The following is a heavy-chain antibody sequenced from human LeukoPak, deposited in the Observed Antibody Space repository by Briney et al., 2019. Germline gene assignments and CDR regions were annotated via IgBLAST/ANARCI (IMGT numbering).Heavy chain of an antibody. CDR1: GFTLSNAW. V-gene: IGHV3-15*01. CDR2: IKSKTDGGTT. D-gene: IGHD6-6*01. CDR3: TRSYSSSDFFISYYMDV. Sequence: GGSLRLSCAASGFTLSNAWVSWVRQAPGKGLEWVGRIKSKTDGGTTDYAAPVKGRFTISRDDSKNTLYLQMNSLKTEDTAVYYCTRSYSSSDFFISYYMDVWGKGTTVTVSS. J-gene: IGHJ6*03.